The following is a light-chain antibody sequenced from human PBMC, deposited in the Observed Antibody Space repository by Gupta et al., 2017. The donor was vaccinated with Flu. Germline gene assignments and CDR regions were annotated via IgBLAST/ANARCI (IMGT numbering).Light chain of an antibody. J-gene: IGKJ1*01. CDR1: QSVRSTN. CDR2: AAS. V-gene: IGKV3-20*01. CDR3: QQYGSSPPSWT. Sequence: ATLSCRASQSVRSTNLDWYQQKPGQAPRPLIYAASSRAIGIPDRFSGSGSGTDFTLTISRLEPEDFAVYYCQQYGSSPPSWTFGQGTKVEIK.